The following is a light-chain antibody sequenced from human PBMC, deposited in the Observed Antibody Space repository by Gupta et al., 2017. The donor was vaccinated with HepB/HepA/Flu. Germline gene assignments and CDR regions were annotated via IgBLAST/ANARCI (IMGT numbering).Light chain of an antibody. Sequence: EIVMTQSPATLSVCHGERAVLSCRASQKIRSNLVWYQQKHGQAPRHLIYDASSRASGVPARFSGSGCGTEFTLTISSRQAEDFAVYYCQQENYCPWTFGQGTKVEIK. CDR3: QQENYCPWT. V-gene: IGKV3-15*01. CDR1: QKIRSN. J-gene: IGKJ1*01. CDR2: DAS.